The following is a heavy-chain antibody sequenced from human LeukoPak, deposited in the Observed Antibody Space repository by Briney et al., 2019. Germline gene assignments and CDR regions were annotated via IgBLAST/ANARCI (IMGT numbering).Heavy chain of an antibody. V-gene: IGHV4-34*01. J-gene: IGHJ4*02. CDR1: GGSFSGYY. D-gene: IGHD6-13*01. Sequence: SETLSLTCAVYGGSFSGYYWSWIRQPPGKGLEWIGEINHSGSTNYNPSLKSRVTISVDTSKNQFSLKLSSVTAADTAVYYCARGQYSSSWYSYWGQGTLVTVSS. CDR3: ARGQYSSSWYSY. CDR2: INHSGST.